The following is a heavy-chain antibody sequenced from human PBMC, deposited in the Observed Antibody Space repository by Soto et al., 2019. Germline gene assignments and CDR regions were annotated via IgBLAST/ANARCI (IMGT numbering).Heavy chain of an antibody. Sequence: LRLSCAASGFTFSSYWMSWVRQPPGKGLEWVANIKQDGSEKYYVDSVKGRFTISRDNAKNSLYLQMNSLRAEDTAVYYCAREVAATKGWFAPWGQGTLVTGSS. CDR3: AREVAATKGWFAP. D-gene: IGHD6-13*01. J-gene: IGHJ5*02. CDR1: GFTFSSYW. CDR2: IKQDGSEK. V-gene: IGHV3-7*03.